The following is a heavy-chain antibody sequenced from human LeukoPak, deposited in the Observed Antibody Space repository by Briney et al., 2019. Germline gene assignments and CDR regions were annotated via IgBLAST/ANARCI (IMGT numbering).Heavy chain of an antibody. CDR2: ILNAGRQA. CDR1: GFTFSSYG. Sequence: GGTLRLSCAASGFTFSSYGMHGVRQAPRKGLEWGVVILNAGRQAKYADSVKGRFPISRDNSKNTLFLQMISLRAEDTAVYYGARDDALGDNALDIWGQGKMVTVSS. CDR3: ARDDALGDNALDI. V-gene: IGHV3-33*01. J-gene: IGHJ3*02. D-gene: IGHD3-16*01.